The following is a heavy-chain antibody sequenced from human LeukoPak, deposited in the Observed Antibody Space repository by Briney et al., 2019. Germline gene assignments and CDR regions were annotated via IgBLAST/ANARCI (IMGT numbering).Heavy chain of an antibody. J-gene: IGHJ4*02. D-gene: IGHD6-13*01. CDR2: ISSSSSTI. CDR1: GFTFSSYS. CDR3: ARVPYSSSWYGDY. Sequence: GGSLRLSCAASGFTFSSYSMNWVRQAPGKGLEWVSCISSSSSTIYYADSVKGRFTISRDNAKNSLYLQMNSLRAEDTAVYYCARVPYSSSWYGDYWGQGTLVTVSS. V-gene: IGHV3-48*01.